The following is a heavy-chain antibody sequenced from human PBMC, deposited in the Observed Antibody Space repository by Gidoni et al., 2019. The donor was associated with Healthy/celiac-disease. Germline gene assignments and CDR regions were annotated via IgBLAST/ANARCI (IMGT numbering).Heavy chain of an antibody. CDR3: ASFYKVVPAAPYYFDY. D-gene: IGHD2-2*01. CDR1: GFTFSSDS. V-gene: IGHV3-48*02. CDR2: ISSSSSTI. Sequence: EVQLVESGGGLVQPGGSLRLSCAASGFTFSSDSMNWVRQAPGKGLEWVSYISSSSSTIYYADSVKGRFTISRDNAKNSLYLQMNSLRDEDTAVYYCASFYKVVPAAPYYFDYWGQGTLVTVSS. J-gene: IGHJ4*02.